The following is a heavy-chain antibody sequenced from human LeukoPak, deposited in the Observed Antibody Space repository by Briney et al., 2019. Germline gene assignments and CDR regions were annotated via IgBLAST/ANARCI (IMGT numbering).Heavy chain of an antibody. CDR3: ARDRSAYSSSWPLFDY. J-gene: IGHJ4*02. CDR1: GYTFTSYG. CDR2: ISAYNGNT. V-gene: IGHV1-18*04. D-gene: IGHD6-13*01. Sequence: ASVKVSCKASGYTFTSYGISWVRQAPEQGLEWMGWISAYNGNTNYAQKLQGRVTMTTDTSTSTAYMELRSLRSDDTAVYYCARDRSAYSSSWPLFDYWGQGTLVTVSS.